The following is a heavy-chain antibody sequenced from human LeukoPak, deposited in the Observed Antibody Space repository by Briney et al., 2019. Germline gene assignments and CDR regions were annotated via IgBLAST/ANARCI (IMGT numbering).Heavy chain of an antibody. CDR2: INHSGST. V-gene: IGHV4-34*01. D-gene: IGHD5-18*01. Sequence: PSVTLSLTCAVYGGSFSGYYWSWIRQPPGKGLEWIGEINHSGSTNYNPSLKSRVTISVDTSKNQFSLKLSSVTAADTAVYYCARGQGLQLWYPFDYWGQGTLVTVSS. CDR3: ARGQGLQLWYPFDY. CDR1: GGSFSGYY. J-gene: IGHJ4*02.